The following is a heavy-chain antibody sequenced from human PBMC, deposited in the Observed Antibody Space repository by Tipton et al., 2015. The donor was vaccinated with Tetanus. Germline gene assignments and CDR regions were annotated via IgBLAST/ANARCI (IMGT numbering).Heavy chain of an antibody. CDR2: INPSGGST. CDR1: GYTFTSYY. V-gene: IGHV1-46*01. J-gene: IGHJ5*02. Sequence: QSGAEVKKPGASVKVSCKASGYTFTSYYMHWVRQAPGQGLEWMGIINPSGGSTSYAQKFQGRVTMTRDTSTSTVYMELSSLRSEDTAVYHCARVFIAVAGHNWFDPWGQGTLVTVSS. CDR3: ARVFIAVAGHNWFDP. D-gene: IGHD6-19*01.